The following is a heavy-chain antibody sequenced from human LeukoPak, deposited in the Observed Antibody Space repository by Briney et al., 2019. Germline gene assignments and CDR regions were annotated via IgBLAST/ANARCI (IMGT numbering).Heavy chain of an antibody. J-gene: IGHJ5*02. CDR1: GFSVSSNY. D-gene: IGHD3-9*01. Sequence: GGSLGLSCAASGFSVSSNYMSWVRQAPGKRLEWVANIKQDGSEKYYVDSVKGRFTISRDNAKNSLYLQMNSLRAEDTAVYYCARDSYDILTGSNWFDPWGQGTLVTVSS. CDR3: ARDSYDILTGSNWFDP. V-gene: IGHV3-7*03. CDR2: IKQDGSEK.